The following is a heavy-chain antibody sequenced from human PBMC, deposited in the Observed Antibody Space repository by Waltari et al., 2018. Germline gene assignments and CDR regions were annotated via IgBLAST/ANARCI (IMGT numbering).Heavy chain of an antibody. Sequence: QVQLVKSGAEVKKPGSSVTVSCKASGGTFSSYASRWVRQAPGQGLEWMGRILPIFGTANYAQKFQGRVTITADKSTSTDYMELSSLRSEDTAVYYCARELLWFGESPLEYWGQGTLVTVSS. D-gene: IGHD3-10*01. CDR1: GGTFSSYA. CDR2: ILPIFGTA. V-gene: IGHV1-69*13. J-gene: IGHJ4*02. CDR3: ARELLWFGESPLEY.